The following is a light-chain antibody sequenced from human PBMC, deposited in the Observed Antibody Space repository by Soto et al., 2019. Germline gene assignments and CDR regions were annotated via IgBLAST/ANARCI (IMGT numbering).Light chain of an antibody. J-gene: IGLJ2*01. CDR3: QVWDSSTHVV. V-gene: IGLV3-9*01. CDR2: RDY. Sequence: SYELTQPLSVSVALGQTARITCGGNNIGSKNVHWYQQKPGQAPVLVIHRDYNRPSGIPERFSGSNSVNTATLSISRAQAGDEADYYCQVWDSSTHVVFGGGTKVTVL. CDR1: NIGSKN.